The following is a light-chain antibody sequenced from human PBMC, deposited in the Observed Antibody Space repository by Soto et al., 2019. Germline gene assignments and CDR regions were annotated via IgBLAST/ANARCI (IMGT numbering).Light chain of an antibody. CDR1: TSDVGAYNY. CDR3: SSYTSSSTLV. J-gene: IGLJ3*02. CDR2: DVT. Sequence: QSVLTQPASVSGSLGQSITISCTGTTSDVGAYNYVSWYQQHPGKALQLVIYDVTNRPSGVSNRFSGSKSANTASLTISGLQAEDEADYYCSSYTSSSTLVFGGGTKLTVL. V-gene: IGLV2-14*03.